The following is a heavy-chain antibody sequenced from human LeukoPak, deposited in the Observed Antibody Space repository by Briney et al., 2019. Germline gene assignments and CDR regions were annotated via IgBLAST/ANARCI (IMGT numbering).Heavy chain of an antibody. D-gene: IGHD3-22*01. CDR2: IYSDGST. CDR3: ARDYLNYYDSSGYYGY. Sequence: GGSLGLSCAASGFTVSSNYMSWVRQAPGKGLEWLSVIYSDGSTYYADSVKGRFTISRDNSKNTLYLQMNSLRAEDTAVYYCARDYLNYYDSSGYYGYWGQGTLVTVSS. V-gene: IGHV3-53*05. CDR1: GFTVSSNY. J-gene: IGHJ4*02.